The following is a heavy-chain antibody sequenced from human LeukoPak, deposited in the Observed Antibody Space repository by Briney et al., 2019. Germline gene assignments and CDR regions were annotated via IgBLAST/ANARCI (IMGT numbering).Heavy chain of an antibody. V-gene: IGHV1-46*01. J-gene: IGHJ4*02. CDR2: INPSGGST. Sequence: ASVKVSCKASGYRFTSYDMHWVRQAPGQGLEWMGIINPSGGSTSYAQRFQGRVAMTRDTSTTTVYMEVNSLAFEDTAVYLCARDGPTSAPFDYWGQGTLVTVSS. CDR3: ARDGPTSAPFDY. D-gene: IGHD3/OR15-3a*01. CDR1: GYRFTSYD.